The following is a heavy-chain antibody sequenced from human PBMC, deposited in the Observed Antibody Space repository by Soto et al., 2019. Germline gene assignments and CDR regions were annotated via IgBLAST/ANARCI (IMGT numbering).Heavy chain of an antibody. J-gene: IGHJ5*02. CDR2: ISSNGGST. Sequence: PGGSLRLSCAASGFTFSSYSMNWVRQAPGKGLEYVSAISSNGGSTYYADSVKGRFTISRDNSKNTLYLQMSSLRAEDTAVYYCVKAPQLLVAHGGWFDPWGQGTLVTVSS. CDR3: VKAPQLLVAHGGWFDP. V-gene: IGHV3-64D*06. D-gene: IGHD5-12*01. CDR1: GFTFSSYS.